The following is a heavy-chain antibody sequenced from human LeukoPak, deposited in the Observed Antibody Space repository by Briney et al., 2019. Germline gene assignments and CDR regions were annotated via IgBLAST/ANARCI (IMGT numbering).Heavy chain of an antibody. Sequence: GGALQPSFAASGFHFSRYSMKWGRRAPGKGVGGVSSISSSSSYIYYADSVKGRFTISRDNAKNSLYLQMNSLRAEDTAVYYCARDLGSGWYYFDYWGQGTLVTVSS. CDR2: ISSSSSYI. J-gene: IGHJ4*02. V-gene: IGHV3-21*01. CDR1: GFHFSRYS. CDR3: ARDLGSGWYYFDY. D-gene: IGHD6-19*01.